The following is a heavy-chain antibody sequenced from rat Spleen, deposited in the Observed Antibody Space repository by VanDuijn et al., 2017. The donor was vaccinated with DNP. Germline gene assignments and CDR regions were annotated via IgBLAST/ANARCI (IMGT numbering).Heavy chain of an antibody. CDR3: VTRGTGSDNWFAY. V-gene: IGHV4-2*01. CDR2: IKEDSSII. D-gene: IGHD5-1*01. Sequence: EVKLVESGGGLVQPGRSLKLSCAASGLNFNDYWMGWVRQAPWKGLEWIGEIKEDSSIINHNPSLKDRFTISRDNAQNSLYLQMNNLGSEDTAIYYCVTRGTGSDNWFAYWGQGTLVTVSS. J-gene: IGHJ3*01. CDR1: GLNFNDYW.